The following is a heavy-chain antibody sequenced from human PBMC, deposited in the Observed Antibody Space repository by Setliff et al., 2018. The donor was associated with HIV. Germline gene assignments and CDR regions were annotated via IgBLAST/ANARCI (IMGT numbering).Heavy chain of an antibody. J-gene: IGHJ6*02. Sequence: ASVKVSCKASGYTFTNYAMHWVRQAPGQRLEWMGWINAGNGDTKYSQKFQGRVTFTWDTSASTAYMELSSLRSEDTALYYWARDSGDDYSDYYYYGMNVWGQGTTVTVSS. CDR2: INAGNGDT. V-gene: IGHV1-3*01. CDR3: ARDSGDDYSDYYYYGMNV. CDR1: GYTFTNYA. D-gene: IGHD4-4*01.